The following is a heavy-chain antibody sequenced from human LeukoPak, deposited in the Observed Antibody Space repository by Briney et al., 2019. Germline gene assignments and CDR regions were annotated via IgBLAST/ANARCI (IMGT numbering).Heavy chain of an antibody. Sequence: GGSLRLSCAASGFTFSSYAMHWVRQAPGKGLEWVAVISYDGSNKYYADSVKGRFTISRDNSKNTLCLQMNSLRAEDTAVYYCARGSRGYQWPEVDYWGQGTLVTVSS. CDR3: ARGSRGYQWPEVDY. J-gene: IGHJ4*02. V-gene: IGHV3-30-3*01. CDR1: GFTFSSYA. D-gene: IGHD6-19*01. CDR2: ISYDGSNK.